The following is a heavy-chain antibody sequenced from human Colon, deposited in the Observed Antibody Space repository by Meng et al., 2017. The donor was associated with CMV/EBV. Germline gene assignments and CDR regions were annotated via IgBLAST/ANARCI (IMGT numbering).Heavy chain of an antibody. CDR3: ARDPTYYYDSSGYPAGY. V-gene: IGHV3-23*01. CDR2: ISGSGGST. J-gene: IGHJ4*02. CDR1: GFTFSSYA. Sequence: GGSLRLSCAASGFTFSSYAMSWVRQAPGKGLEWVSAISGSGGSTYYADSVKGRFTISRDNSKNTLYLQMNSLRAEDTAVYYCARDPTYYYDSSGYPAGYWGQGTLVTVSS. D-gene: IGHD3-22*01.